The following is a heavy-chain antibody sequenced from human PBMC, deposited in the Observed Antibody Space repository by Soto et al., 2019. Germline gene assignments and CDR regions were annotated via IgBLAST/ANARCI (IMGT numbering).Heavy chain of an antibody. D-gene: IGHD6-6*01. Sequence: QVQLQESGPGLVKPSETLSLTCNVSGGSISGYYWSWIRQTAGKGLEWIGRIYTTGSTMYNPSLRSRVNMSIDTSKNQFSLKLSSVTAADTAVYYCARDPLEGGWAARPGSWFDPWGQGTLVTVSS. CDR3: ARDPLEGGWAARPGSWFDP. J-gene: IGHJ5*02. CDR1: GGSISGYY. CDR2: IYTTGST. V-gene: IGHV4-4*07.